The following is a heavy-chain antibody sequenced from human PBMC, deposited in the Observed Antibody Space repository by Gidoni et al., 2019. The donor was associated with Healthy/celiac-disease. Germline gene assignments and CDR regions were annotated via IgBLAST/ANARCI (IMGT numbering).Heavy chain of an antibody. CDR1: GGSISSGGYY. J-gene: IGHJ6*02. Sequence: QVQLQESGPGLVKPSQILSLTCTVSGGSISSGGYYWSWIRQHPGKGLEWIGYTYYSGSTYYNPSLKSRVTISVDTSKNKFSLKLSSVTAADTAVYYCARELMVYATFMDVWGQGTTVTVSS. V-gene: IGHV4-31*03. CDR3: ARELMVYATFMDV. CDR2: TYYSGST. D-gene: IGHD2-8*01.